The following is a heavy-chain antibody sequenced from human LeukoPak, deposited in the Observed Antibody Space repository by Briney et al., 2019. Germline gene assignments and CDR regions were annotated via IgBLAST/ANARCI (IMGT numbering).Heavy chain of an antibody. Sequence: PGGSLRLSCTASGFTLSSYEMSWIRQAPGKGLEWVSSIDYSGGSTHYADSVMGRFTISRDNSKNTLYLQLNSLSADDTAVYYCARNSGWYGASWGQGTLVTVSS. CDR2: IDYSGGST. D-gene: IGHD6-19*01. CDR3: ARNSGWYGAS. V-gene: IGHV3-23*01. CDR1: GFTLSSYE. J-gene: IGHJ4*02.